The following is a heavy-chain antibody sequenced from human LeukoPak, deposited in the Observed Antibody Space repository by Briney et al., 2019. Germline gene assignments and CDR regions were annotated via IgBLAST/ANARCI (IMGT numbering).Heavy chain of an antibody. V-gene: IGHV5-51*01. J-gene: IGHJ5*02. D-gene: IGHD6-6*01. CDR1: GYRFTSYW. Sequence: GESLKISFKGSGYRFTSYWIGWVRPMPGKGLEWMGIIYPGDSDTRYSPSFQGQVTISADKSISTAYPQWSSLKASDTAMYYCARQREQLGGYWFDPWGQGTLVTVSS. CDR2: IYPGDSDT. CDR3: ARQREQLGGYWFDP.